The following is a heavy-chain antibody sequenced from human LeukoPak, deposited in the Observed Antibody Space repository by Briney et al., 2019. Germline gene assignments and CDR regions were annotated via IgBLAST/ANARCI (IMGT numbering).Heavy chain of an antibody. CDR2: IYYSGST. J-gene: IGHJ6*03. CDR1: GGSISSSSYY. D-gene: IGHD5-12*01. Sequence: PSETLSLTCTVSGGSISSSSYYWGWIRQPPGKGLEWIGSIYYSGSTYYNPSLKSRVTISVDTSKNQFSLKPSSVTAADTAVYYCARVGNSGWYHYYYYMDVWGKGTTVTVSS. CDR3: ARVGNSGWYHYYYYMDV. V-gene: IGHV4-39*07.